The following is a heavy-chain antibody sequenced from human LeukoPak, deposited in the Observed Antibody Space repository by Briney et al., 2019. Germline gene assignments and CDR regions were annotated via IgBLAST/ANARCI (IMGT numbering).Heavy chain of an antibody. Sequence: GGSLRLSCSASGFTFSNYWMHWVRQAPGKGLVWVSRIKTDGTITTYADSVKGRFTISRDNAKSTLYLQMNSLRVEDTAVYCCARGGGANYNMDVWGKGTTVTVSS. D-gene: IGHD3-16*01. CDR1: GFTFSNYW. J-gene: IGHJ6*03. CDR2: IKTDGTIT. V-gene: IGHV3-74*01. CDR3: ARGGGANYNMDV.